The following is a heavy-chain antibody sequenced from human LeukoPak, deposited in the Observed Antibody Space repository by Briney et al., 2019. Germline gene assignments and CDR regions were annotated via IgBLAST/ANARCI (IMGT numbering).Heavy chain of an antibody. Sequence: GGSLRLSCAASGFTFSSYSMNWVRQAPGKGLEWVSSISSSSSYIYYADSVKGRFTISRDNAKNSLYLQMNSLRAEDTAVYYCARDRANSRIVGATKFCLDYWGQGTLVTVSS. CDR1: GFTFSSYS. CDR2: ISSSSSYI. V-gene: IGHV3-21*01. CDR3: ARDRANSRIVGATKFCLDY. D-gene: IGHD1-26*01. J-gene: IGHJ4*02.